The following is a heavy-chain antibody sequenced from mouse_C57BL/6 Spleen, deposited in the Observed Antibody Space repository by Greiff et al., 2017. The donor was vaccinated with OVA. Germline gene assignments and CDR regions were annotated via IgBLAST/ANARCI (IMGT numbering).Heavy chain of an antibody. J-gene: IGHJ2*01. Sequence: EVQGVESGGDLVKPGGSLKLSCAASGFTFSSFGLSWFRQTPAKRRRWVATISSGGSYTYYPDSVKGLFTISRDNAKNTLYLQMSSLKSEDTAMYYCARPQLFFDYWGQGTTLTVSS. CDR3: ARPQLFFDY. D-gene: IGHD4-1*02. V-gene: IGHV5-6*01. CDR2: ISSGGSYT. CDR1: GFTFSSFG.